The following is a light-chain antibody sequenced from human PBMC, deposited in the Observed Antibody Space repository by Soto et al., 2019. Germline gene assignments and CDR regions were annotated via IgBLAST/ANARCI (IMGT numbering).Light chain of an antibody. CDR1: QGISRY. J-gene: IGKJ1*01. V-gene: IGKV1-17*03. CDR2: TAS. Sequence: DIQMTQSPSAMSASVGDRVTITCRASQGISRYLAWFQQKPGQVPERLIFTASTLQSGVPSRFSGTGSGTEFPLTINSLQPEDFATYYCLQHSTYPWTFGQGTKVEIK. CDR3: LQHSTYPWT.